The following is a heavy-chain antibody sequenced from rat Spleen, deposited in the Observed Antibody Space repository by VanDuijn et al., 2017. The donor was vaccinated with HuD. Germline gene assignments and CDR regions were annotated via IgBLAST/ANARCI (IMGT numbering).Heavy chain of an antibody. Sequence: QVQMKETGPGLVQATHTPACTCTVSGLHLTGYGVHWVRQAPGKGLEWMGVIWGDGNTNYNSALKSRLSISRNASKSQVFLTMNSLQTDDTAVYYCAELTSDFWGPGTMVTVSS. V-gene: IGHV2-77*01. CDR1: GLHLTGYG. D-gene: IGHD1-11*01. J-gene: IGHJ1*01. CDR2: IWGDGNT. CDR3: AELTSDF.